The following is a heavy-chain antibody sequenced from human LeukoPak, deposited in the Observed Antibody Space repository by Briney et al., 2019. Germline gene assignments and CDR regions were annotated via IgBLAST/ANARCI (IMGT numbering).Heavy chain of an antibody. CDR3: ARRGDGGRSFDY. V-gene: IGHV3-53*01. J-gene: IGHJ4*02. Sequence: GGSLRLSCAASGLTVSTTYMSWVRQAPGKGLEWVSLIYVDGRTYYADSVKGRFTISRDNSKNTLYLQVNSLRAEDTAVYYCARRGDGGRSFDYWGQGTLVTVSS. CDR2: IYVDGRT. CDR1: GLTVSTTY. D-gene: IGHD4-23*01.